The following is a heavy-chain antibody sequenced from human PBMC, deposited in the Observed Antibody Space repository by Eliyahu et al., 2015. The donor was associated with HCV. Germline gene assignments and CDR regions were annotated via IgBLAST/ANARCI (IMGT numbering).Heavy chain of an antibody. Sequence: EVQLLDSGGGLVQPGGSLRLSCAASGFTFSAAAMSWVRQPPGKGLEWVSTITDNGVTTFYADSVRGRFIISRDNSKNTVFLQMNSLRAEDTAIYYCAHKTGMDYWGQGTLVTVSS. J-gene: IGHJ4*02. CDR1: GFTFSAAA. V-gene: IGHV3-23*01. CDR2: ITDNGVTT. CDR3: AHKTGMDY.